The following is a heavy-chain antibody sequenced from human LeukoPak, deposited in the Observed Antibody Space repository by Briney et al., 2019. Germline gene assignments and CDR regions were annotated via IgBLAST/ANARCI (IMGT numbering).Heavy chain of an antibody. CDR2: IYYSGST. Sequence: SETLSLTCTVSGGSISSYYWSWIRQPPGKGLEWIGYIYYSGSTNYNPSLKSRVTISVDTSKNQFSLKLRSVTAADTAVYYCARLSVWGDGGSWYLGRNYYYGMDVWGQGTTVTVSS. CDR3: ARLSVWGDGGSWYLGRNYYYGMDV. D-gene: IGHD6-13*01. CDR1: GGSISSYY. J-gene: IGHJ6*02. V-gene: IGHV4-59*08.